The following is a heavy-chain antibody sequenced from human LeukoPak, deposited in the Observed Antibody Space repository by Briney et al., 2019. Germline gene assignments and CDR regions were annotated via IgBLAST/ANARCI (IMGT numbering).Heavy chain of an antibody. CDR1: GFTFTSYA. D-gene: IGHD3-10*01. Sequence: GGSLRLSCAASGFTFTSYAMSWVRQAPGKGLEWVSEISGGGGSTYYADPVKGRFTISRDKFKRTMYPQMNSLRAEDTAVYYCAKDRILWFGELDCFDYWGQGTLVTVSS. V-gene: IGHV3-23*01. J-gene: IGHJ4*02. CDR2: ISGGGGST. CDR3: AKDRILWFGELDCFDY.